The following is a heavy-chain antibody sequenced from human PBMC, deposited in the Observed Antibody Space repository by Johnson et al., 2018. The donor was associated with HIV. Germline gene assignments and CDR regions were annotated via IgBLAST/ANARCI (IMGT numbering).Heavy chain of an antibody. D-gene: IGHD5-24*01. V-gene: IGHV3-30*03. CDR1: GFNFNNYG. CDR2: ISYDGSNK. CDR3: ARDLGDGYNWDAFDI. J-gene: IGHJ3*02. Sequence: QVQLVDSGGGVVQPGRSLRLSCAASGFNFNNYGMHWVRQAPGKGLEWVAVISYDGSNKYFADSVKGRFTISRDKSKNTLYLQMNSLRAEDTAVYYCARDLGDGYNWDAFDIWGQGTMVTVSS.